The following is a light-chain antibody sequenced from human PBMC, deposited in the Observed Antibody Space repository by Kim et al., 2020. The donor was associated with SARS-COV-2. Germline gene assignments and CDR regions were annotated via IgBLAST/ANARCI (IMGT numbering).Light chain of an antibody. CDR2: DAT. J-gene: IGKJ5*01. V-gene: IGKV3-11*01. CDR1: QSGGDL. Sequence: PGDGAILSCRTSQSGGDLLAWYQQRPGQAPRLLNYDATKRATGISVRFSGSGSGTDFPLTISTLESEDFAIYYCQRSSWPITFGQGTRLEIK. CDR3: QRSSWPIT.